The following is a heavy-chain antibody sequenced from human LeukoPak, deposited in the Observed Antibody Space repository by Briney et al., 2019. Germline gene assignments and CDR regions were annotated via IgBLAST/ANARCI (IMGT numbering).Heavy chain of an antibody. Sequence: ASVKVSCKASGYTFTGYYMHWERQAPGQGLEWMGRINPNSGGTNYAQKFQGRVTMTRDTSISTAYMELSRLRSDDTAVYYCARDYYGSGSYFTSHYYMDVWGKGTTVTVSS. CDR1: GYTFTGYY. CDR3: ARDYYGSGSYFTSHYYMDV. CDR2: INPNSGGT. J-gene: IGHJ6*03. V-gene: IGHV1-2*06. D-gene: IGHD3-10*01.